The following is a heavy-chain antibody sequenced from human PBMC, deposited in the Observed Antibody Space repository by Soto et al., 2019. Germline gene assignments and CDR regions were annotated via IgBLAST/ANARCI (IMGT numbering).Heavy chain of an antibody. CDR1: GFTFSNYG. CDR2: IWYDGSNK. D-gene: IGHD4-17*01. V-gene: IGHV3-33*01. Sequence: QVQLVESGGGVAQPGRSLRLSCAASGFTFSNYGMHWVRQAPGKGLEWVAVIWYDGSNKYYADSVKGRFTISRDNSKNTLYLQMNSLRAEDTAVYYCAREDYGDSHDYWGQGTLVTVSS. CDR3: AREDYGDSHDY. J-gene: IGHJ4*02.